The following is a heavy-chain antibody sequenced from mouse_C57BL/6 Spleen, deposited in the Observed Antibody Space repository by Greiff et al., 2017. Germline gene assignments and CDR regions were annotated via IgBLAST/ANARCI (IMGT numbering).Heavy chain of an antibody. D-gene: IGHD1-1*01. J-gene: IGHJ2*01. CDR1: GFNIKNTY. CDR2: IDPANGNT. Sequence: VHVKQSVAELVRPGASVKLSCTASGFNIKNTYMHWVKQRPEQGLEWIGRIDPANGNTKYAPKFQGKATITADTSSNTAYLQLSSLTSEDTAIYYCALSTTVVEVFDYWGQGTTLTVSS. CDR3: ALSTTVVEVFDY. V-gene: IGHV14-3*01.